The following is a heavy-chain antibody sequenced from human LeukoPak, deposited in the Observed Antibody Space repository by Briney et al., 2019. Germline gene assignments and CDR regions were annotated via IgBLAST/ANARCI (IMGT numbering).Heavy chain of an antibody. D-gene: IGHD5-12*01. Sequence: ASVKVSCKASGYTFTSYGISWVRQAPGQGLEWMGWVNPNSGNTGYAQKFQGRVTMTRNTSINTAYMELSSLRSEDTAVYYCARVPDMVATIYDYWGQGTLVTVSS. CDR1: GYTFTSYG. CDR3: ARVPDMVATIYDY. CDR2: VNPNSGNT. J-gene: IGHJ4*02. V-gene: IGHV1-8*02.